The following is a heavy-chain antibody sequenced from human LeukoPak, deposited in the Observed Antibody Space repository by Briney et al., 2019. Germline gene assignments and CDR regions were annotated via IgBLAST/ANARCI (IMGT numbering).Heavy chain of an antibody. D-gene: IGHD6-13*01. CDR1: GYTFTGYY. Sequence: ASVKVSCKASGYTFTGYYMHWVRQAPGQGLEWMGWINPNSGGTNYAQKLQGRVTMTTDTSTSTAYMELRSLRSDDTAVYYCARVRIAAAGTDFDYWGQGTLVTVSS. V-gene: IGHV1-2*02. J-gene: IGHJ4*02. CDR3: ARVRIAAAGTDFDY. CDR2: INPNSGGT.